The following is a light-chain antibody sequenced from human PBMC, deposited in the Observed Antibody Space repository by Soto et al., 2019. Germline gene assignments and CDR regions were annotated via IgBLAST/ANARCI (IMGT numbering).Light chain of an antibody. CDR1: QGISVY. CDR2: AAS. J-gene: IGKJ4*01. V-gene: IGKV1-27*01. CDR3: QKYNSATLT. Sequence: DIQMTQSPSSLSASLGDRVTITCRARQGISVYLAWFQQKPGKVPKRLIYAASTLQSGVPSRVSGSGSGTDFTLTISSLQPEDVATYYCQKYNSATLTFGGGTKVEIK.